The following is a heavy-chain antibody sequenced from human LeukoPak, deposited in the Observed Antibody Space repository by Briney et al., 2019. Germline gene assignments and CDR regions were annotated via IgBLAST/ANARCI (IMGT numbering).Heavy chain of an antibody. V-gene: IGHV3-7*03. Sequence: GGSLRLSCAASGFIFSNYYMSWVRQAPGKGLEWVANIKQDGSEKFYVDSVKGRFTISRDNAKNSLYLQMNSLRAEDTAMYYCAREEYHLLLIWASDAFDIWGQGTMVTVSS. CDR1: GFIFSNYY. J-gene: IGHJ3*02. D-gene: IGHD2/OR15-2a*01. CDR3: AREEYHLLLIWASDAFDI. CDR2: IKQDGSEK.